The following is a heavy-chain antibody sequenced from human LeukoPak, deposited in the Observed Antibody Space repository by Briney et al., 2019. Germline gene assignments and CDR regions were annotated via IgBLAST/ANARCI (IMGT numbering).Heavy chain of an antibody. Sequence: GGSLRLSCADSGFTFSDYYMSWIRQAPGKGLEWVSYISSSGSTIYYADSVKGRFTISRDNAKNSLYLQMNSLRAEDTAVYYCARGYCSSTSCEGGMDVWGQGTTVTVSS. D-gene: IGHD2-2*01. J-gene: IGHJ6*02. CDR2: ISSSGSTI. CDR3: ARGYCSSTSCEGGMDV. V-gene: IGHV3-11*01. CDR1: GFTFSDYY.